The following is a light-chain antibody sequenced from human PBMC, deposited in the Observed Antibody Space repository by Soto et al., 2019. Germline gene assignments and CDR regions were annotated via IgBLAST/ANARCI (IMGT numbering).Light chain of an antibody. CDR2: EVR. CDR3: SSYASTSSYV. CDR1: SSDVGGYNH. J-gene: IGLJ1*01. V-gene: IGLV2-14*01. Sequence: QSALTQPASVSGCPGQSITISCTGTSSDVGGYNHVSWYQQHPGKAPKLMIYEVRNRPSGVSDRFSASKSGNTASLTISGLQAEDEADYYCSSYASTSSYVFGTGTKVTVL.